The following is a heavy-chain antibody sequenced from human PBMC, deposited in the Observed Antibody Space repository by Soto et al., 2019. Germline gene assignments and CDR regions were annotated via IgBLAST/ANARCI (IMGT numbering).Heavy chain of an antibody. V-gene: IGHV3-30*18. J-gene: IGHJ3*02. CDR3: VKPEGPYTAMSRGAFDI. CDR1: GFTFSSYG. CDR2: ISYDGSNK. D-gene: IGHD5-18*01. Sequence: GGSLRLSCAASGFTFSSYGMHWVRQAPGKGLEWVAVISYDGSNKYYADSVKGRFTISRDNSKNTLYLQMNSLRAEDTAVYYCVKPEGPYTAMSRGAFDIWGQGTMVTVS.